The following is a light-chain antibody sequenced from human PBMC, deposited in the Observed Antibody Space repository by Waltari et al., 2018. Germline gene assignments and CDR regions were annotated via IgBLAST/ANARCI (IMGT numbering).Light chain of an antibody. CDR3: HQFYSDPRT. CDR2: GAS. V-gene: IGKV4-1*01. CDR1: QSVLYSSNNKNY. Sequence: DIVMTQSPDSLAVSLGERAPINCKSSQSVLYSSNNKNYLAWYQQKPGQPIKLLIYGASIRESGVPDRFGGGGAVTDFTLTSSSLPAEVVAVYYCHQFYSDPRTFGQGTTVEIK. J-gene: IGKJ1*01.